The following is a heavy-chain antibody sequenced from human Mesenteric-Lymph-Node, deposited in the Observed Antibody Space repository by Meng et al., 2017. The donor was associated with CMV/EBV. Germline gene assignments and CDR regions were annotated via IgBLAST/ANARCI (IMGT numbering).Heavy chain of an antibody. V-gene: IGHV3-23*03. D-gene: IGHD2-8*01. CDR3: AKTRIVPNYYGMDV. J-gene: IGHJ6*02. Sequence: GESLKISCAASGFIFSTYGMHWVRQAPGKGLEWVSIIYSGGSSTYYADFVKGRFTISRDNSKNTLYLQMNSLRAEDTAVYYCAKTRIVPNYYGMDVWGQGTTVTVSS. CDR2: IYSGGSST. CDR1: GFIFSTYG.